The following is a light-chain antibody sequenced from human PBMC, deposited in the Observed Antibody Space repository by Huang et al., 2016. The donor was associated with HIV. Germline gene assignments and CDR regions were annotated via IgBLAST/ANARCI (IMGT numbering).Light chain of an antibody. Sequence: DIQMTQSPSTLSASVGDRVTIPCRASQSISSWFAWYQQKPGKAPKVLIYKASSLESGVPSRFSGSGSGTEFTLTISSLQPDDFATYYCQHYNSYPWTFGQGTKVEIK. CDR2: KAS. CDR1: QSISSW. V-gene: IGKV1-5*03. CDR3: QHYNSYPWT. J-gene: IGKJ1*01.